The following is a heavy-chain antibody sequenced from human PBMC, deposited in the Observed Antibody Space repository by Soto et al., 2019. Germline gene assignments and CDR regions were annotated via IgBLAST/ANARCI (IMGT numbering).Heavy chain of an antibody. J-gene: IGHJ6*03. V-gene: IGHV3-21*01. CDR1: GFTFSSYS. Sequence: GGSLRLSCAASGFTFSSYSLNWVRQAPGKGLELVSSISSSSGYIYYEDSVKGRFTISRDNAKRSLYLQMNSLRAEDAAVYYCARVWTPEQGVHFYYYYYMDVWGKGTTVTVSS. CDR3: ARVWTPEQGVHFYYYYYMDV. CDR2: ISSSSGYI. D-gene: IGHD1-1*01.